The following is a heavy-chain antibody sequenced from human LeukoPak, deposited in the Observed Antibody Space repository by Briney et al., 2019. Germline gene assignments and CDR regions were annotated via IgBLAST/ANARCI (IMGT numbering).Heavy chain of an antibody. CDR1: GGTFSSYA. CDR2: IIPILGIA. D-gene: IGHD1-26*01. Sequence: AASVKVSCKASGGTFSSYAISWVRQAPGQGLEWMGRIIPILGIANYAQKFQGRVTITADKSTSTAYMELSSLRSEDTAVYYCARGSYYIRYYYYGMDVWGQGTTVTVSS. V-gene: IGHV1-69*04. CDR3: ARGSYYIRYYYYGMDV. J-gene: IGHJ6*02.